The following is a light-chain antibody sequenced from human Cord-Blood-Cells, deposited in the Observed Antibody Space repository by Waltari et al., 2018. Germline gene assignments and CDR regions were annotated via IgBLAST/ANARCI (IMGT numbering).Light chain of an antibody. CDR2: SNN. Sequence: QSVLTQPPSASGTPGQRVTISCSGSSSNIGRNTVNWYQQPPGTAPTLLIYSNNQRPSGVPDRFSGSKSGTSASLAISGLQSEDEADYYCAAWDDSLNGWVFGGGTKLTVL. CDR3: AAWDDSLNGWV. J-gene: IGLJ3*02. CDR1: SSNIGRNT. V-gene: IGLV1-44*01.